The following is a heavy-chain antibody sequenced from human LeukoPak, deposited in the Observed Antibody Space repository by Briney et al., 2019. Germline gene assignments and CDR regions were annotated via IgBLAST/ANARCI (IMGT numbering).Heavy chain of an antibody. V-gene: IGHV3-7*01. CDR1: GFTFSSYW. D-gene: IGHD1-26*01. CDR3: ARDFVPFASGSVEYFDS. J-gene: IGHJ4*02. Sequence: GGSLRLSCAASGFTFSSYWMSWVRQAPGKGLEWVANIKQDGSEKYYVDSVKDRFTISGDNAKNSLYLQMNSLRAEDTAVYYCARDFVPFASGSVEYFDSWGQGTLVTVSS. CDR2: IKQDGSEK.